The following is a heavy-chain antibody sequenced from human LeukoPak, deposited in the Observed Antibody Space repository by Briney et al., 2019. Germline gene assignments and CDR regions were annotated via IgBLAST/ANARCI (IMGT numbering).Heavy chain of an antibody. CDR1: GFTFGDFS. J-gene: IGHJ4*02. Sequence: GGSLRLSCTGSGFTFGDFSITWFRQAPGKGLEWVGFTSSKPYGATPEYAASVRGRFIISRDDSKSIAHLQMNSLKVEDSAVYFCTRANTVFTDYWGQGTLVTVSS. CDR3: TRANTVFTDY. V-gene: IGHV3-49*03. CDR2: TSSKPYGATP. D-gene: IGHD4-11*01.